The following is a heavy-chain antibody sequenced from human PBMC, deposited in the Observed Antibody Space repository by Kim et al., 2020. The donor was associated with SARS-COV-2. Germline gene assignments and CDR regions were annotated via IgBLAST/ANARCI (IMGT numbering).Heavy chain of an antibody. CDR2: ISGSGGST. CDR3: AKDLEFGGSGWPLATYYYGMDV. J-gene: IGHJ6*02. CDR1: GFTFSSYA. V-gene: IGHV3-23*01. D-gene: IGHD6-19*01. Sequence: GGSLRLSCAASGFTFSSYAMSWVRQAPGKGLEWVSAISGSGGSTYYADSVKGRFTISRDNSKNTLYLQMNSLRAEDTAVYYCAKDLEFGGSGWPLATYYYGMDVWGQGTTVTVSS.